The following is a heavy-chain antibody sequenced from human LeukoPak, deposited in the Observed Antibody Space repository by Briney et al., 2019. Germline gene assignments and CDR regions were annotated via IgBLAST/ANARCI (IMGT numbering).Heavy chain of an antibody. D-gene: IGHD3-22*01. Sequence: GGSLLLSCAVSGITLSNYGMSWVRQAPGKGLEWVAGISDSGGRTNYADSVKGRFTISRDNPKNTIYLQMNSLRAEDTAVYFCAKRGVVIRVILVGFHKEAYYFDSWGQGALVTVSS. CDR3: AKRGVVIRVILVGFHKEAYYFDS. CDR2: ISDSGGRT. V-gene: IGHV3-23*01. J-gene: IGHJ4*02. CDR1: GITLSNYG.